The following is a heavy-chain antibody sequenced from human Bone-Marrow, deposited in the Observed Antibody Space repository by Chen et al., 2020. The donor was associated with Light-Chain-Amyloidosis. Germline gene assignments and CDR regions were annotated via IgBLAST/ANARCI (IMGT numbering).Heavy chain of an antibody. CDR3: ARGTMTSVDWSYYCDF. J-gene: IGHJ4*02. Sequence: TWIRQHPGRGLEWIGYIYYGGNSRYNPSLMSRVTISLDTSKNQFSLNLSSVTAADTDVYYCARGTMTSVDWSYYCDFWGQGTLVTVSS. CDR2: IYYGGNS. D-gene: IGHD3-22*01. V-gene: IGHV4-31*02.